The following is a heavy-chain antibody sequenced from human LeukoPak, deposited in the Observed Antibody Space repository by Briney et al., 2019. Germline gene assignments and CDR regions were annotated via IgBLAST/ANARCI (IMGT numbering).Heavy chain of an antibody. CDR2: IYHSGST. Sequence: KPSETLSLTCTVSGGSISSYYWGWIRQPPGKGLEWIGSIYHSGSTYYNPSLKSRVTISVDTSKNQFSLKLSSVTAADTAVYYCARGMGAIAARPTWGQGTLVTVSS. D-gene: IGHD6-6*01. CDR1: GGSISSYY. V-gene: IGHV4-38-2*02. CDR3: ARGMGAIAARPT. J-gene: IGHJ5*02.